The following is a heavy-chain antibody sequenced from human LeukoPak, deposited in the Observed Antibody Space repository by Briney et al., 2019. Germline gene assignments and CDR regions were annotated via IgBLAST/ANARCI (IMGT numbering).Heavy chain of an antibody. V-gene: IGHV3-21*01. J-gene: IGHJ4*02. Sequence: GGSLRLSCAASGFTFSSYSMNWVRQAPGKGLEWVSSISSSSSYIYYADSVKGRFTISRDNAKNSLYLQMNSLRAEDTAVYYCARGYILTTGSPGYWGQGTLVTVSS. CDR2: ISSSSSYI. CDR3: ARGYILTTGSPGY. CDR1: GFTFSSYS. D-gene: IGHD2-8*02.